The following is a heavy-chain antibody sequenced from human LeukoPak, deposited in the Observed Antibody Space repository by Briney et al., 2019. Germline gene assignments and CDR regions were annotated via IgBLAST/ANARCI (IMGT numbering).Heavy chain of an antibody. Sequence: SETLSLTCTVSGGSISSYYWSWIRQPPGKGLEWIGYIYYSGSTNYSPSLKSRVTISVDTSKNQFSLKLSSVTAADTAVYYCARVRGHNWFDPWGQGTLVTVSS. CDR2: IYYSGST. J-gene: IGHJ5*02. CDR1: GGSISSYY. CDR3: ARVRGHNWFDP. V-gene: IGHV4-59*08.